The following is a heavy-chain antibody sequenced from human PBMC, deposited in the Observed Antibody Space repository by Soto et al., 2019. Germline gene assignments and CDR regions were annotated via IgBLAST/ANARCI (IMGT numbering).Heavy chain of an antibody. CDR3: ARDHAGFELRYYYYGMDV. J-gene: IGHJ6*02. D-gene: IGHD1-26*01. CDR1: GYNFTSHY. V-gene: IGHV1-46*01. CDR2: IYPRGGTT. Sequence: GASVKVSCKASGYNFTSHYMHWMRQAPGQGLESMGIIYPRGGTTIYAQKFQGRVTMTRDTSTHTFYMELSSLRSEDTAMYYCARDHAGFELRYYYYGMDVWGQGTTVTVSS.